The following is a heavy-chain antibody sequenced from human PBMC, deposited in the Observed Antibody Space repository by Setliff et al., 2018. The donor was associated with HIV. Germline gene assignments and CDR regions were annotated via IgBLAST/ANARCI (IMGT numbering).Heavy chain of an antibody. CDR1: GFTVSTYY. Sequence: GSLRLSCAASGFTVSTYYMSWVRQAPGKGLEWVSTIYSDGSTYHADSVNGRFTLSRDISENALYLRIDSLRPEDTAVYYCARLRLYNSALDYWGQGTLVTVSS. V-gene: IGHV3-66*02. CDR2: IYSDGST. J-gene: IGHJ4*02. CDR3: ARLRLYNSALDY. D-gene: IGHD3-10*01.